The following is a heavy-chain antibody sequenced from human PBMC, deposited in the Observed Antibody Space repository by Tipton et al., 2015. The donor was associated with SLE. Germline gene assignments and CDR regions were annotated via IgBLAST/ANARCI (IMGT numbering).Heavy chain of an antibody. J-gene: IGHJ6*02. CDR2: IYHSGST. D-gene: IGHD6-13*01. CDR1: GFTFSSYA. Sequence: LRLSCAASGFTFSSYAMSWIRQPPGKGLEWIGEIYHSGSTNYNPSLKSRVTISVDTSKNQFSLKLSSVTAADTAVYYCAKNMYSSSWYYYYGMDVWGQGTTVTVSS. CDR3: AKNMYSSSWYYYYGMDV. V-gene: IGHV4-34*08.